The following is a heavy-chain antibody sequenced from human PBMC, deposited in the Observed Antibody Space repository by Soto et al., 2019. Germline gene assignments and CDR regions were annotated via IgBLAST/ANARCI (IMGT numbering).Heavy chain of an antibody. Sequence: EVHILESGGGLIQPGESLRLSCAASGFTFSTYTMSWVRQAPEKGLEGVSSISASGGSTYHADSVKGRFTIFRDNSNNTLSLHMSRLRADDTAVYYCASEVAVGLFDYWGQGTLVTVSS. CDR2: ISASGGST. CDR3: ASEVAVGLFDY. J-gene: IGHJ4*02. V-gene: IGHV3-23*01. D-gene: IGHD6-19*01. CDR1: GFTFSTYT.